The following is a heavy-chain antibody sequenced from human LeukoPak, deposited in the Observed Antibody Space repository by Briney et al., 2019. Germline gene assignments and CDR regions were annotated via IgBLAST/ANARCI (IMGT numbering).Heavy chain of an antibody. CDR2: ISDGGFNK. Sequence: GGSLRLSCAASGFTFSNSGMHWVRQAPGKGLEWLAVISDGGFNKYYSDSVKGRFTISRDNSKNTLFLQMYSLKSEDTAMYYCARDPRGSGSTFFDSWGQGTLVTVSS. V-gene: IGHV3-30*03. CDR3: ARDPRGSGSTFFDS. D-gene: IGHD3-10*01. J-gene: IGHJ4*02. CDR1: GFTFSNSG.